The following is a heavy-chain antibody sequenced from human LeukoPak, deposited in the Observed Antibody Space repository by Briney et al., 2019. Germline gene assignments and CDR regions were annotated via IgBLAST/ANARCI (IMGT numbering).Heavy chain of an antibody. V-gene: IGHV1-69*05. CDR2: IIPIFGTA. D-gene: IGHD4-11*01. CDR3: AREESNQRGNYYYYMDV. Sequence: SVKASCKASGGTFSSYAISWVRQAPGQGLKWMGRIIPIFGTANYAQKFEGRVTITTDESTSTAYMELSSLRSEDTAVYYCAREESNQRGNYYYYMDVWGKGTTVTVSS. J-gene: IGHJ6*03. CDR1: GGTFSSYA.